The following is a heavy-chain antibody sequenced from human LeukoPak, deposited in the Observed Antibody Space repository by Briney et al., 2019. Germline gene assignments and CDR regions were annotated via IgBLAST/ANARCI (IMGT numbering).Heavy chain of an antibody. D-gene: IGHD3-22*01. V-gene: IGHV1-18*01. CDR3: ARGMVTAYYYDSSGYYTNDY. CDR1: GYIFTSYG. J-gene: IGHJ4*02. CDR2: ISVYNGNT. Sequence: ASVKVSCKASGYIFTSYGVTWVRQAPGQGLEWMGWISVYNGNTNYAQKLQGRVTMTTDISTSTAYMELRSLRSGDTAVYYCARGMVTAYYYDSSGYYTNDYWGQGTLVTVSS.